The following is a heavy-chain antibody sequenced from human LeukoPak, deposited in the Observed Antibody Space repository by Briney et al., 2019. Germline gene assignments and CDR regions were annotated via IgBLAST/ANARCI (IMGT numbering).Heavy chain of an antibody. Sequence: PSETLSLTCTVPGCSISSYYWTWIRQPPGKGLEWIGNIYSSGRTTDNTSLKSRVTISVEPPKNQFSLRMSAVNVADRAVYYCARFTKYDGGGSYLDIWGQGTMVTVSS. CDR2: IYSSGRT. CDR3: ARFTKYDGGGSYLDI. D-gene: IGHD3-22*01. V-gene: IGHV4-59*13. CDR1: GCSISSYY. J-gene: IGHJ3*02.